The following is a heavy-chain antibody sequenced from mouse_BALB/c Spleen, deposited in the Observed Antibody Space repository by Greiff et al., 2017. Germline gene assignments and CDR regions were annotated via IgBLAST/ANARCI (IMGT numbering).Heavy chain of an antibody. Sequence: VQLQQSGPGLVAPSQSLSITCTVSGFSLTSYGVHWVRQPPGKGLEWLGVIWAGGSTNYNSALMSRLSISKDNSKSQVFLKMNSLQTDDTAMYYCARESPLTGSYAMDYWGQGTSVTVSS. CDR3: ARESPLTGSYAMDY. J-gene: IGHJ4*01. CDR1: GFSLTSYG. CDR2: IWAGGST. D-gene: IGHD4-1*01. V-gene: IGHV2-9*02.